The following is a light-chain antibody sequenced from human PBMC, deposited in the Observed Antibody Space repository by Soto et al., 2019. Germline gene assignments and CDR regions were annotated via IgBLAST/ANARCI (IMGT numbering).Light chain of an antibody. Sequence: QSALTQPASVSGSPGQSIAIACTGTSSDVGAHNYVSWYQHHPGKAPKLMIYGVTVRPSGVSDRFSGSKSGNTASLIISGLQAEDEADYYCSSYRSSSTLVLGTLVFGGGTKLTVL. J-gene: IGLJ2*01. V-gene: IGLV2-14*03. CDR2: GVT. CDR3: SSYRSSSTLVLGTLV. CDR1: SSDVGAHNY.